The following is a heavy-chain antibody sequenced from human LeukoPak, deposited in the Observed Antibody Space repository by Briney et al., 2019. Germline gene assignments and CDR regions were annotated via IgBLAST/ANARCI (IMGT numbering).Heavy chain of an antibody. Sequence: GGSLRLSCAASGFTFSSYAMHWVRQAPGKGLEWVAVISYDGSNKYYADSVKGRFTISRDNSKNTLYLQMNSLRAEDTAVYYCARDADPAGLRYFDWFAFDYWGQGTLVTVSS. D-gene: IGHD3-9*01. CDR1: GFTFSSYA. V-gene: IGHV3-30-3*01. J-gene: IGHJ4*02. CDR2: ISYDGSNK. CDR3: ARDADPAGLRYFDWFAFDY.